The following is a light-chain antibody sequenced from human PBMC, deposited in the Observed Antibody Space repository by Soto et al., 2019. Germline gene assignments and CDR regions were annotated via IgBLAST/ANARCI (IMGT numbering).Light chain of an antibody. CDR3: PQYNNWPAP. CDR1: QSVSSN. J-gene: IGKJ1*01. Sequence: MMTHSAAPLSVNTGERAAISCRASQSVSSNLAWYLQKPGKAPRLLIYGASTRSTGIPARFSGSGSGTEFTLTISRLQSEDFAPYYCPQYNNWPAPFGQ. CDR2: GAS. V-gene: IGKV3-15*01.